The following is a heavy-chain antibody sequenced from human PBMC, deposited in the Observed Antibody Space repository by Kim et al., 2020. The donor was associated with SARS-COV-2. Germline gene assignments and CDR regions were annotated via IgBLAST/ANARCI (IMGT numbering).Heavy chain of an antibody. CDR1: GFTFSSYG. CDR2: ISYDGSNK. J-gene: IGHJ4*02. D-gene: IGHD3-3*01. Sequence: GGSLRLSCAASGFTFSSYGMHWVRQAPGKGLEWVAVISYDGSNKYYADSVKGRFTISRDNSKNTLYLQMNSLRAEDTAVYYCAKGGRFLEWLLFPYWGQGTLVTVSS. V-gene: IGHV3-30*18. CDR3: AKGGRFLEWLLFPY.